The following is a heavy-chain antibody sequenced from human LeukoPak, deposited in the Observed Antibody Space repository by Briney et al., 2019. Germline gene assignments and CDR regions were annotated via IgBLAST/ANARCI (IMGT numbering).Heavy chain of an antibody. J-gene: IGHJ4*02. CDR3: ARTIAARHKIIDY. CDR2: IHYSGKA. D-gene: IGHD6-6*01. CDR1: GGSISGSY. V-gene: IGHV4-59*01. Sequence: SETLSLTCTVSGGSISGSYWTWVRQPPGKGLEYIGQIHYSGKADYSPSLKSRITMSVDTSKNQFSLKLSSVTAADTAVYYCARTIAARHKIIDYWGQGTLVTVSS.